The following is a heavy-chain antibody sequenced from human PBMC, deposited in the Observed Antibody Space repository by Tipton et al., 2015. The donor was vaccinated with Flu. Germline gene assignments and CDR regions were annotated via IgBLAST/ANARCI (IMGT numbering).Heavy chain of an antibody. CDR3: VRQPYLGDYGGYFDY. V-gene: IGHV5-51*01. J-gene: IGHJ4*02. Sequence: VQLVQSGAEVKKPGESLKISCKGSGYSFTSYWIGWVRQMPGKGLEWMGIIYPGDSDTRSSPSFQGQVTISADKSISTAYLQWSSLKASDPAMYYCVRQPYLGDYGGYFDYWGQGTLVTVSS. D-gene: IGHD4-17*01. CDR1: GYSFTSYW. CDR2: IYPGDSDT.